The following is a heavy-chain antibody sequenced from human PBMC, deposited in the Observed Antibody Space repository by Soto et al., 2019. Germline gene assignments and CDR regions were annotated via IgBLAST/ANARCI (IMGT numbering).Heavy chain of an antibody. CDR3: ARADSSSWYSLSYGMDV. CDR1: GGTFSSYA. D-gene: IGHD6-13*01. Sequence: SVKVSCKASGGTFSSYAISWVRQAPGQGLEWMGGIIPIFGTANYAQKFQGRVTITADESTSTAYMELSSLRSEDTAMYYCARADSSSWYSLSYGMDVWGQGTTVTVSS. J-gene: IGHJ6*02. CDR2: IIPIFGTA. V-gene: IGHV1-69*13.